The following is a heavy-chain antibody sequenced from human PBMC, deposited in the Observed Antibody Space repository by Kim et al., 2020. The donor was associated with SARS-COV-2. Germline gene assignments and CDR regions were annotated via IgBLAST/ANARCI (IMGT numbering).Heavy chain of an antibody. D-gene: IGHD3-10*02. V-gene: IGHV3-7*01. J-gene: IGHJ3*02. CDR2: IKQDGSEK. Sequence: GGSLRLSCAASGFTFSSYWMSWVRQAPGKGLEWVANIKQDGSEKYYVDSVKGRFTISRDNAKNSLYLQMNSLGAEDTAVYYCARDSLVFGEADAFDIWGQGTMVTVSS. CDR3: ARDSLVFGEADAFDI. CDR1: GFTFSSYW.